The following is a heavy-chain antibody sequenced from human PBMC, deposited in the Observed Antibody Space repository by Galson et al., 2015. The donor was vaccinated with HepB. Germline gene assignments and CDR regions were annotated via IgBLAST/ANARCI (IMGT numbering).Heavy chain of an antibody. Sequence: SLRLSCAASGFTFSSYSMNWVRQAPGKGLEWVSSISSSSSYIYYADSVKGRFTISRDNAKNSLYLQMNSLRAEDTAVYYCARDTVSLPNWFDPWGQGTLVTVSS. V-gene: IGHV3-21*01. J-gene: IGHJ5*02. CDR1: GFTFSSYS. D-gene: IGHD4-11*01. CDR3: ARDTVSLPNWFDP. CDR2: ISSSSSYI.